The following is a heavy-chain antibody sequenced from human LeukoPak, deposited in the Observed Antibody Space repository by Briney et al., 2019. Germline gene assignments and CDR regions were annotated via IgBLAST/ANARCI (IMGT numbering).Heavy chain of an antibody. V-gene: IGHV1-2*02. J-gene: IGHJ4*02. D-gene: IGHD6-13*01. Sequence: AASVKVSCKASGYTFTGYYMHWVRQAPGQGLEWMGWINPNSDGTNYAQKFQGRVTMTMDTSISTAYMELSRLSSDHTAGYYFSRGSRYYSSSWLAYDYWGQGTLVTVSS. CDR2: INPNSDGT. CDR1: GYTFTGYY. CDR3: SRGSRYYSSSWLAYDY.